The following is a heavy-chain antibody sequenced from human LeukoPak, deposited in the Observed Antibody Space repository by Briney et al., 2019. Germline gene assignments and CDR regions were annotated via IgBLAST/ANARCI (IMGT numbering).Heavy chain of an antibody. CDR2: ISYDGSTQ. D-gene: IGHD5-24*01. CDR3: ARDRRRDGYNYAYYYYYGMDV. CDR1: GFTFSSCG. J-gene: IGHJ6*02. V-gene: IGHV3-30*03. Sequence: GGSLRLSCAASGFTFSSCGMHWVRQAPGKGLEWVAVISYDGSTQYYADSVKGRFTISRDNSKNTLYLQMNSLRAEDTAVYYCARDRRRDGYNYAYYYYYGMDVWGQGTTVTVSS.